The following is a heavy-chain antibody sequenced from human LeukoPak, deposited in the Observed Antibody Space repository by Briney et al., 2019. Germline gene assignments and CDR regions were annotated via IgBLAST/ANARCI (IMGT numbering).Heavy chain of an antibody. V-gene: IGHV3-21*04. CDR3: ARDLYVMGGY. D-gene: IGHD2-8*01. CDR2: ISSSSSYI. J-gene: IGHJ4*02. Sequence: NSGGSLRLSCAASGFTFNSYSMNWVRQAPGKGLEWVSSISSSSSYIYYADSVKGRFTISRDNAKNSLYLQMNSLRAEDTAVYYCARDLYVMGGYWGQGTLVTVSS. CDR1: GFTFNSYS.